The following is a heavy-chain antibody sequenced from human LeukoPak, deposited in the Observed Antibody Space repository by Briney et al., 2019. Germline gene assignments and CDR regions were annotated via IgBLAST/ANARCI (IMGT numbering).Heavy chain of an antibody. CDR1: GFTFSSYA. CDR2: IYYSGST. V-gene: IGHV4-59*01. J-gene: IGHJ3*02. Sequence: PGGSLRLSCAASGFTFSSYAMSWVRQPPGKGLEWIGYIYYSGSTNYNPSLNSRVTISVDKSKSQLSLKLSSVTAADTAVYYCARDRGYLDGFDIWGQGTMVTVSS. CDR3: ARDRGYLDGFDI. D-gene: IGHD3-10*01.